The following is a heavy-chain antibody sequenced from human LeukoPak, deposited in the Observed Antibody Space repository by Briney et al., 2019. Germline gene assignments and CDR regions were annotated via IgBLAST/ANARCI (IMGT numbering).Heavy chain of an antibody. CDR3: ARGGTTVTGTWYFDL. V-gene: IGHV4-4*07. J-gene: IGHJ2*01. CDR2: IYTSGST. D-gene: IGHD4-17*01. Sequence: NPSETLSLTCTVSGGSISSYYWSWLRQPAGKGLEWIGRIYTSGSTNYNPSLKSRVTMSVDTSKNQFSLKLSSVTAADTAVYYCARGGTTVTGTWYFDLWGRGTLVTVSS. CDR1: GGSISSYY.